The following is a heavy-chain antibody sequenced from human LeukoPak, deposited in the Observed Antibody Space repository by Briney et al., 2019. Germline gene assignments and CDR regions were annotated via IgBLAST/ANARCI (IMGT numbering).Heavy chain of an antibody. CDR3: AKDRSLRYFDWLLNY. D-gene: IGHD3-9*01. J-gene: IGHJ4*02. CDR2: ISYDGSNK. V-gene: IGHV3-30*18. CDR1: GFTFSSYG. Sequence: GRSLRLSCAASGFTFSSYGMHWVRQAPGKGLEWVAVISYDGSNKYYADFVKGRFTISRDNSKNTLYLQMNSLKAEDTAVYYCAKDRSLRYFDWLLNYWGQGTLVTVSS.